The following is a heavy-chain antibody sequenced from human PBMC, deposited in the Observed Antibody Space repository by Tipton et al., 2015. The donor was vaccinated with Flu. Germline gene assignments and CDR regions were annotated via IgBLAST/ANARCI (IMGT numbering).Heavy chain of an antibody. CDR2: VHYDGGKQ. V-gene: IGHV3-33*01. Sequence: SLRLSCAASGFTFYSFGMHWVRQAPGKGLEWVALVHYDGGKQFHADSVKGRFTISRDNSKNTLDLQMDSLRAEDTAMYYCARDETQLFNAFDICGQGTTVTVSS. CDR1: GFTFYSFG. CDR3: ARDETQLFNAFDI. J-gene: IGHJ3*02. D-gene: IGHD4-11*01.